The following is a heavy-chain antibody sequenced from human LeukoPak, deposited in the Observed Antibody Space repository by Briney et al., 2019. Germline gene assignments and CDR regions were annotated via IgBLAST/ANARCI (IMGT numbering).Heavy chain of an antibody. CDR1: GFTFSNAW. J-gene: IGHJ4*02. D-gene: IGHD7-27*01. CDR2: IYTGGST. Sequence: GGSLRLSCAASGFTFSNAWMSWVRQAPGKGLEWVSVIYTGGSTYYADSVKGRFTISRDNSKNTLYLQMNSLRAEDTAVYYCARDLGISYWGQGTLVTVSS. V-gene: IGHV3-66*01. CDR3: ARDLGISY.